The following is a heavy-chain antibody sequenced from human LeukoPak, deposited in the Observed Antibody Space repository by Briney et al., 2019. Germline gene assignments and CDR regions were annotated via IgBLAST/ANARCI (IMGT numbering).Heavy chain of an antibody. CDR1: GYILSGYY. J-gene: IGHJ5*02. CDR2: INPYSGAT. V-gene: IGHV1-2*02. D-gene: IGHD6-13*01. Sequence: ASVKVSCKASGYILSGYYIHWVRQAPRQGLEWMGWINPYSGATNYAQKFQGRVTMTRDTSISTAYMELSRLRSDDTAVYYCARDSSSSPSSVWFDPWGQGTLVTVSS. CDR3: ARDSSSSPSSVWFDP.